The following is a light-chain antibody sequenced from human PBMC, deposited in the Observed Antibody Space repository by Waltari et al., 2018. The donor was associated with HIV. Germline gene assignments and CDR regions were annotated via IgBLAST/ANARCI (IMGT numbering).Light chain of an antibody. CDR3: SSYRSSSTFV. CDR1: SSDVGGYDY. J-gene: IGLJ1*01. CDR2: EVT. V-gene: IGLV2-14*03. Sequence: QSALTQPASVSGSPGQSITISCTGASSDVGGYDYVSWSQQHPGKAPKLMIYEVTNRPSGISNRFSGSKSGNTASLTISGLQAEDEADYYCSSYRSSSTFVFGTGTKVTVL.